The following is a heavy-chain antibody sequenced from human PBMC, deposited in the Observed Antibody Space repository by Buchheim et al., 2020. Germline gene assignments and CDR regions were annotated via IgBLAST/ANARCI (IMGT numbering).Heavy chain of an antibody. V-gene: IGHV3-21*01. J-gene: IGHJ4*02. Sequence: EVQLVESGGGLVQPGGSLRLSCAASGFTVSRNYMTWVRQAPGKGLEWVSSISTRSTRIYYADSMRGRFTISRDNAKNSLYLQMNSLRAEDTAVYYCARDPGEEGYLQPLDYWGQGTL. CDR1: GFTVSRNY. CDR2: ISTRSTRI. D-gene: IGHD4-17*01. CDR3: ARDPGEEGYLQPLDY.